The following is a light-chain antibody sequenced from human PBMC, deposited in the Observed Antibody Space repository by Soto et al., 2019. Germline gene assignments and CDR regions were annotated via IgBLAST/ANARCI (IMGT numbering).Light chain of an antibody. V-gene: IGKV2-28*01. J-gene: IGKJ2*01. Sequence: EIVMTQSPLSLSVTPGEPASISCRSNQSLLKSGGYNYLDWYLQKPGQSPQVVIYMGAGRAPGVPDRFSGRGSGTSFTLEISRVEAEDVGIYYCMQSLQTLYTFGQGTKLDIK. CDR2: MGA. CDR1: QSLLKSGGYNY. CDR3: MQSLQTLYT.